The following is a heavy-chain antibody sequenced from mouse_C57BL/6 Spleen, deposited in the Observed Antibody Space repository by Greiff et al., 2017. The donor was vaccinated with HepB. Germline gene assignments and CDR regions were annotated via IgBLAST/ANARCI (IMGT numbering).Heavy chain of an antibody. D-gene: IGHD1-3*01. CDR1: GYTFTSYW. V-gene: IGHV1-50*01. Sequence: QVQLQQPGAELVKPGASVKLSCKASGYTFTSYWMQWVKQRPGQGLEWIGEIDPSDSYTNYNQKFKGKATLTVDTSSSTAYMQLSSLTSEDSAVYYCARSKGEFDYWGQGTTLTVSS. CDR3: ARSKGEFDY. J-gene: IGHJ2*01. CDR2: IDPSDSYT.